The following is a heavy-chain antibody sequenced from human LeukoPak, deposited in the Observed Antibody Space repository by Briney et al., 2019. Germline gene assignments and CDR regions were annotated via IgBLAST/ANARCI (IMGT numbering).Heavy chain of an antibody. CDR2: FYYSGST. J-gene: IGHJ4*02. D-gene: IGHD3-10*01. CDR1: GGSISSSSYY. Sequence: KSSETLSLTCTVSGGSISSSSYYWGWIRPPPGKGLEWIGSFYYSGSTYYNPSLKSRVTISVDTSKNHFSLKLSSATAANTAVYYCARQPPYGSGSWGSYYFDYWGQGTLVTVSS. CDR3: ARQPPYGSGSWGSYYFDY. V-gene: IGHV4-39*01.